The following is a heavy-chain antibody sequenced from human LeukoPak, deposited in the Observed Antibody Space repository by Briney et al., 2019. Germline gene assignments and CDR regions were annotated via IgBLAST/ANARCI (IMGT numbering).Heavy chain of an antibody. J-gene: IGHJ4*02. V-gene: IGHV4-31*03. CDR3: ARVGYCSSTSCNDY. CDR2: IYYSGST. Sequence: SETLSLTCTVSGGSIGSGGYYWSWIRQHPGKGLEWIGYIYYSGSTYYNPSLKSRVTISVDTSKNQFSLKLSSVTAADTAVYYCARVGYCSSTSCNDYWGQGTLVTVSS. D-gene: IGHD2-2*01. CDR1: GGSIGSGGYY.